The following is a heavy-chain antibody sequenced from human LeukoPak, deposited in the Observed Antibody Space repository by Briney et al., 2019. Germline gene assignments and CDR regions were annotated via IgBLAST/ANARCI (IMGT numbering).Heavy chain of an antibody. CDR3: ARGPRGRLIDY. D-gene: IGHD3-10*01. Sequence: QTGGSLRLSCAASGFTFSSYEMNWVRQAPGKGLEWVSYISSSGSTIYYADSVKGRFTISSDNAKNSLYVQMNSLRAEDTAVYYCARGPRGRLIDYWGQGTLVTVSS. J-gene: IGHJ4*02. V-gene: IGHV3-48*03. CDR2: ISSSGSTI. CDR1: GFTFSSYE.